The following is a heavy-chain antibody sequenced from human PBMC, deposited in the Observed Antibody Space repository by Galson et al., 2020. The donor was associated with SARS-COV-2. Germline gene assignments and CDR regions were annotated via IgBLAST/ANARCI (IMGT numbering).Heavy chain of an antibody. CDR2: FDPEDGET. J-gene: IGHJ5*02. V-gene: IGHV1-24*01. D-gene: IGHD6-13*01. Sequence: ASVKVSCKVSGYTLTELSMHWVRQAPGKGLEWMGGFDPEDGETIYAQKFQGRVTMTEDTSTDTAYMELSSLRSEDTAVYYCATGPGIAAAGRSSWFDPWGQGTLVTVSS. CDR1: GYTLTELS. CDR3: ATGPGIAAAGRSSWFDP.